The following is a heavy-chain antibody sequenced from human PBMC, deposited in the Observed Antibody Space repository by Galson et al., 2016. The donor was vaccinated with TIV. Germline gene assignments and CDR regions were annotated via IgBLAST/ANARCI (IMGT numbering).Heavy chain of an antibody. V-gene: IGHV3-15*01. CDR1: GFTFSNAW. CDR3: TTARIAAAGWYYYGMDV. D-gene: IGHD6-13*01. J-gene: IGHJ6*02. Sequence: SLRLSCAASGFTFSNAWMSWVRQAPGKGLEWVGRIKSKTDGGTTDYAAPVKGRLTISRDDSKNTLYLQMNSLKTEDTAVYYCTTARIAAAGWYYYGMDVWGQGTTVTVSS. CDR2: IKSKTDGGTT.